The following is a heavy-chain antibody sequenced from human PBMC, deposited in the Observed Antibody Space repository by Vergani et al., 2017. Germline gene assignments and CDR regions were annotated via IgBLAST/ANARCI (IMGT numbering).Heavy chain of an antibody. CDR3: ARGGAALKAWFDP. CDR2: INPSGGST. CDR1: GYTFTSYY. Sequence: QVPLVQSGAEVKKPGASVKVSCKASGYTFTSYYMHWVRQAPGQGLEWMGIINPSGGSTSYAQKFQGRVTMTRDTSTSTVYMELSSLRTEDPAVYYFARGGAALKAWFDPWGQGTLVTVSS. V-gene: IGHV1-46*01. D-gene: IGHD6-6*01. J-gene: IGHJ5*02.